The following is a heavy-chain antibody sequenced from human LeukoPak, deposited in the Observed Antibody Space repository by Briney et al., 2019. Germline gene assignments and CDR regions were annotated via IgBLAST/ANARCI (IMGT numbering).Heavy chain of an antibody. CDR1: GFTFSSYA. CDR2: ISGSGGST. CDR3: AKDPAPWGINWFDP. Sequence: GGSLRLSCAASGFTFSSYAMSWVRQAPGKGLEWVSAISGSGGSTYYADSVKGRFTISRGNSKNTLYLQMNSLRAEDTAVYYCAKDPAPWGINWFDPWGQGTLVTVSS. J-gene: IGHJ5*02. V-gene: IGHV3-23*01. D-gene: IGHD3-16*01.